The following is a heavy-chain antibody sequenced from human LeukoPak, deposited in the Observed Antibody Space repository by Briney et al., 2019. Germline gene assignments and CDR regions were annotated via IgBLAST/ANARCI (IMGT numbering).Heavy chain of an antibody. V-gene: IGHV3-7*01. J-gene: IGHJ3*02. CDR1: GFTFSSYW. D-gene: IGHD3-22*01. Sequence: GGSLRLSCAASGFTFSSYWMSWVRQAPGKGLEWVANIKQDGSEKYYVDSVKGRFTISRDNAKNSLYLQMNSLRAEDTAVYYCARAHLESYDYYDSSGYGNAFDIWGQGTMVTVSS. CDR2: IKQDGSEK. CDR3: ARAHLESYDYYDSSGYGNAFDI.